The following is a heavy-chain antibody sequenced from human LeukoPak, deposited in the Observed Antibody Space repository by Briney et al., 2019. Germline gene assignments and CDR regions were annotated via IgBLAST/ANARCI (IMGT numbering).Heavy chain of an antibody. Sequence: QAGGSLRLSCAASGFTFSSYGMHWVRQAPGKGLEWVAVISYDGSNKYYADSVKGRFTISRDNSKNTLYLQMNSLRAEDTAVYYCAKNGGNTRSRVAPIDYWGQGTLVTVSS. V-gene: IGHV3-30*18. CDR2: ISYDGSNK. CDR3: AKNGGNTRSRVAPIDY. CDR1: GFTFSSYG. D-gene: IGHD4-23*01. J-gene: IGHJ4*02.